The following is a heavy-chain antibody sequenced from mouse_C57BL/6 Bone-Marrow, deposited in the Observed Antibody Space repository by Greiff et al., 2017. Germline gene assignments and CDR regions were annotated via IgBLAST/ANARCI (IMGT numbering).Heavy chain of an antibody. Sequence: QVQLQQSGAELARPGASVKLSCKASGYTFTSYGISWVKQRTGQGLEWFGEIYPRSGNTYYNEKFKGKATLTADTSSSTAYMELRSLTSEDSAVYFCARAHIYHEDWGQGTTLTVSS. CDR1: GYTFTSYG. D-gene: IGHD1-1*01. V-gene: IGHV1-81*01. CDR2: IYPRSGNT. J-gene: IGHJ2*01. CDR3: ARAHIYHED.